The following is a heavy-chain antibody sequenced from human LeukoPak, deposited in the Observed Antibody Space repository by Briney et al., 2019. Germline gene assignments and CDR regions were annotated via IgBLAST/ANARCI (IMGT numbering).Heavy chain of an antibody. Sequence: GGTLRLSCAASGFTFSSYGMSWVRQAPGKGLEWVSAISGSGSSTYYAASVKGRFTISRDNAKSSFSLQMNNLRHGDTAVYYCSRDYHDWGQGILVTVSS. D-gene: IGHD3-16*02. J-gene: IGHJ4*02. CDR1: GFTFSSYG. CDR2: ISGSGSST. CDR3: SRDYHD. V-gene: IGHV3-23*01.